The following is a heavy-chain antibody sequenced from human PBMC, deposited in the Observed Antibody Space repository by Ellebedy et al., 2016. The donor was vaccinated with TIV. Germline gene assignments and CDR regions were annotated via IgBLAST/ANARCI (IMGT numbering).Heavy chain of an antibody. Sequence: MPSETLSLTCTVSGGSISSSSYYWGWIRQPPGKGLEWIGSIYYSGSTYYNPSLKSRVTISVDTSKNQFSLKLSSVTAADTAVYYCARLKRVAAAVYWGQGTLVTVSS. V-gene: IGHV4-39*01. CDR1: GGSISSSSYY. J-gene: IGHJ4*02. D-gene: IGHD6-13*01. CDR3: ARLKRVAAAVY. CDR2: IYYSGST.